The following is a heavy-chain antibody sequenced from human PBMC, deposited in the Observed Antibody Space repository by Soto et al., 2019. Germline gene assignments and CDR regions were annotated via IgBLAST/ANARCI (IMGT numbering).Heavy chain of an antibody. CDR1: GYTFTNYD. D-gene: IGHD3-22*01. CDR3: AKVKGEYYDSTY. Sequence: ASVKVSCKASGYTFTNYDINWVRQATGQGLEWMGWMNPNSGNTGYAQKVQGRVAKTKKTSISTAYMELSSLRSEDTAVYYCAKVKGEYYDSTYWGQGTLVTVSS. V-gene: IGHV1-8*01. J-gene: IGHJ4*02. CDR2: MNPNSGNT.